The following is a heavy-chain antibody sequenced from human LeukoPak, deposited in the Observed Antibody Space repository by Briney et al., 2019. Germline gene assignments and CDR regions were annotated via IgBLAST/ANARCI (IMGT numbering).Heavy chain of an antibody. CDR3: ATVDLPSSGYYYDDAFDI. Sequence: ASVKVSCKASGYTFTSYDINWVRQATGQGLEWMGWMNPNSGITGYAQKFQGRVTITRNTSISTAYMELSSLRSEDTAVYYCATVDLPSSGYYYDDAFDIWGQGTMVTVSS. V-gene: IGHV1-8*03. CDR2: MNPNSGIT. CDR1: GYTFTSYD. D-gene: IGHD3-22*01. J-gene: IGHJ3*02.